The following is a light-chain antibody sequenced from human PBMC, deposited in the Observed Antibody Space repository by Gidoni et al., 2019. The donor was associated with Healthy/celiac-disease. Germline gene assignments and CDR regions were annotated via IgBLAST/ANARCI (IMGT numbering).Light chain of an antibody. J-gene: IGKJ3*01. CDR3: QQYGSSPWFT. CDR2: GAS. CDR1: PSVSRSY. V-gene: IGKV3-20*01. Sequence: EIVLTQSPGTLSLSPGERATLSCRASPSVSRSYLAWYQQKPGQAPRLLIDGASSRATGIPDRFSGSGSGTDFTLTISRLEPEDFAVDYCQQYGSSPWFTFGPGTKVDIK.